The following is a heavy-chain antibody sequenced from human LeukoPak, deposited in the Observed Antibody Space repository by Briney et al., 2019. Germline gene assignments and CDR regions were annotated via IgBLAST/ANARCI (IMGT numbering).Heavy chain of an antibody. CDR3: ARISSGWYYFDY. D-gene: IGHD6-19*01. V-gene: IGHV5-51*01. J-gene: IGHJ4*02. Sequence: GGXXEXXXKXSGXXFXSXXXXWVRQMPGKGXGGMGIIYPGDSATRYSPSFQGQVTISADKSISTAYLQWSSLKASDTAMYYCARISSGWYYFDYWGQGTLVTVSS. CDR1: GXXFXSXX. CDR2: IYPGDSAT.